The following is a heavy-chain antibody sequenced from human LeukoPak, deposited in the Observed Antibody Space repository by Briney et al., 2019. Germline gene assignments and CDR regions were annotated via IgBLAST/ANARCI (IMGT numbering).Heavy chain of an antibody. CDR3: ARDWAVAGKGYYFDY. CDR1: GFTLSSYS. V-gene: IGHV3-21*01. J-gene: IGHJ4*02. CDR2: ISSSSSYI. Sequence: PGGSLRLSCAASGFTLSSYSMNWVRQAPGKGLEWVSSISSSSSYIYYADSVKGRFTISRDNAKNSLYLQMNSLRAEDTAVYYCARDWAVAGKGYYFDYWGQGTLVTVSS. D-gene: IGHD6-19*01.